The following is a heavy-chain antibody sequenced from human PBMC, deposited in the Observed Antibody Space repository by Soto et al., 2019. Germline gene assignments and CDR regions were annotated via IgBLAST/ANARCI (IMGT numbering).Heavy chain of an antibody. V-gene: IGHV6-1*01. D-gene: IGHD6-13*01. Sequence: PSQTLSLTCAISGDSVSSNSAAWNWIRQSPSRGLEWLGRTYYRSKWYNDYAVSVKSRITINPDTSKNQFSLQLNSVTPEDTAVYYCARDPVYIGAAGSGYYYYYGMDVWGQGTTVTVSS. CDR3: ARDPVYIGAAGSGYYYYYGMDV. CDR2: TYYRSKWYN. CDR1: GDSVSSNSAA. J-gene: IGHJ6*02.